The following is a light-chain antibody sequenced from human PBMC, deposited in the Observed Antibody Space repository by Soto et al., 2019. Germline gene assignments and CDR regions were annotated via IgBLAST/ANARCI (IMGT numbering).Light chain of an antibody. CDR1: QSVSRN. CDR2: GAS. V-gene: IGKV3-15*01. CDR3: QHYGASPWT. Sequence: EIVMTQSPATLSVSPGERATLSCRASQSVSRNLAWYQQKPGQAPRLLIYGASTRATGIPARISGSGSGTDFTLTISRLEPEDFAVYYCQHYGASPWTFGQGTKVDNK. J-gene: IGKJ1*01.